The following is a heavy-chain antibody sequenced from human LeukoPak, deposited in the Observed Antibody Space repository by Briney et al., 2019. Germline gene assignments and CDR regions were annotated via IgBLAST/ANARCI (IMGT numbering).Heavy chain of an antibody. CDR1: GFTFSSYA. CDR3: ARGEGGIAATPEDY. J-gene: IGHJ4*02. Sequence: GGSLRLSCAASGFTFSSYAMNWVRQAPGKGLEWVSAISGSGGSTYYADSVKGRFTISRDNSKNTLYLQMNSLRVEDTAVYYCARGEGGIAATPEDYWGQGTLVTVSS. D-gene: IGHD6-13*01. V-gene: IGHV3-23*01. CDR2: ISGSGGST.